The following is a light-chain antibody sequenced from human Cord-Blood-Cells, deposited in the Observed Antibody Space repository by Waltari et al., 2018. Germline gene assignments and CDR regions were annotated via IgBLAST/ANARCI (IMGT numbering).Light chain of an antibody. CDR3: CSYAGSSTFDV. V-gene: IGLV2-23*01. CDR1: SSDVGSYNL. Sequence: QSALTQPASVSGSPGQSITISCTGTSSDVGSYNLVSWYQQHPGKAPKLMIYCGSKLPSAVSIRFSGSKSGNTASLTSSGVHADDEADYYCCSYAGSSTFDVFGTGTKVTVL. J-gene: IGLJ1*01. CDR2: CGS.